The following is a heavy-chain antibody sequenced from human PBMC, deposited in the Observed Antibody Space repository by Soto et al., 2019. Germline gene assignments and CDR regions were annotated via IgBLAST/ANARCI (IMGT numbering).Heavy chain of an antibody. V-gene: IGHV1-69*06. Sequence: SVKVSCKASGGTFSSYAISWVRPAPGQGLEWMGGSIPIFGTANYAQKFQGRVTITADKSTSTAYMELSSLRSEDTDVYYCARRRFWSPLDWYSPGMDDW. D-gene: IGHD3-3*01. CDR1: GGTFSSYA. CDR3: ARRRFWSPLDWYSPGMDD. CDR2: SIPIFGTA. J-gene: IGHJ6*01.